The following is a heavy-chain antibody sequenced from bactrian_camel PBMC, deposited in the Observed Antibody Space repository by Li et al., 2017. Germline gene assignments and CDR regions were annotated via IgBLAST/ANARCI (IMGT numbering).Heavy chain of an antibody. CDR1: GFSFTDVG. J-gene: IGHJ4*01. CDR2: IGDDGKT. D-gene: IGHD5*01. V-gene: IGHV3S10*01. Sequence: DVQLVESGGDLVHPGGSLTLSCEAAGFSFTDVGMRWVRQTPGKGLEWLASIGDDGKTYCAKTLQGRFTVSRDNAKRTTYLHMMNLRSEDSALYICASRGDKYGEYVHWAREPRSPSP.